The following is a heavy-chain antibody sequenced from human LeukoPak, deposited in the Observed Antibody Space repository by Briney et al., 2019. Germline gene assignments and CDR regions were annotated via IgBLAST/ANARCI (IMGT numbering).Heavy chain of an antibody. J-gene: IGHJ6*02. D-gene: IGHD6-6*01. V-gene: IGHV1-46*01. Sequence: GASVKVSCKAPGYTFTSYYMHWVRQAPGQGLEWMGIINPSGGSTSYAQKFQGRVTMTRNTSISTAYMELSSLRSEDTAVYYCARGHEVSARDYYYYGMDVWGQGTTVTVSS. CDR1: GYTFTSYY. CDR3: ARGHEVSARDYYYYGMDV. CDR2: INPSGGST.